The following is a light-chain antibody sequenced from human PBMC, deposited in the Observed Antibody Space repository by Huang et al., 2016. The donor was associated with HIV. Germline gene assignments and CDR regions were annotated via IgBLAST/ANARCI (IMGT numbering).Light chain of an antibody. CDR1: HSISSW. CDR2: KAS. CDR3: QQYNSYT. Sequence: DIQMTQSPSTLSASVGDRVTITCRASHSISSWLAWYQQKPGKAPKLLIYKASTLESGVPSRFSGSGYGTEFTLTISSLQPDDFATYYCQQYNSYTFGQGTKLEI. J-gene: IGKJ2*01. V-gene: IGKV1-5*03.